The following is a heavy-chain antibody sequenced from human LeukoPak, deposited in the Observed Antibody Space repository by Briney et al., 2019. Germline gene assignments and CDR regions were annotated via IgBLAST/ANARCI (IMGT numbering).Heavy chain of an antibody. CDR3: ARDRGYGSGTYLY. CDR1: GFIFTPYE. Sequence: PGGSLRLSCAASGFIFTPYEMNWVRQAPGKGLEWVSYISSTGITTYYADSVKGRFTISRDNAKNSLFLQMNSLRAEDTAVYYCARDRGYGSGTYLYWGQGTLFTVSS. J-gene: IGHJ4*02. D-gene: IGHD3-10*01. V-gene: IGHV3-48*03. CDR2: ISSTGITT.